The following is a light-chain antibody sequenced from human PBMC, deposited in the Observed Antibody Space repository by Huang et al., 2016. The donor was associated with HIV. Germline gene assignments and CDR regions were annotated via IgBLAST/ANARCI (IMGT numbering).Light chain of an antibody. CDR2: KVS. J-gene: IGKJ4*01. CDR3: MQGTHWPLT. Sequence: DVVMTQSPLSLPVTLGQPASISCRSSQSLLYRDGDTYLDWCQQRPGQSPRRLIYKVSNRDSGVPDRFSGSGSGTDFTLKISRVEAEDVGIYYCMQGTHWPLTFGGGTKVEIK. CDR1: QSLLYRDGDTY. V-gene: IGKV2-30*01.